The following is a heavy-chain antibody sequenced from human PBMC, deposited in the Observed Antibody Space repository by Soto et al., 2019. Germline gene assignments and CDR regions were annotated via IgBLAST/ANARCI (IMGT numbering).Heavy chain of an antibody. Sequence: SETLSLTCAVSGFSISNNNWWTWVRQPPGKGLEWVVDIYHTGITNYSPSLKSRVAISVDNSKNQFSLRLTSVTAADTAVYYCARFSSSGLYYYFGMDVWGEGTTVTVSS. J-gene: IGHJ6*04. CDR1: GFSISNNNW. D-gene: IGHD6-13*01. CDR3: ARFSSSGLYYYFGMDV. CDR2: IYHTGIT. V-gene: IGHV4-4*02.